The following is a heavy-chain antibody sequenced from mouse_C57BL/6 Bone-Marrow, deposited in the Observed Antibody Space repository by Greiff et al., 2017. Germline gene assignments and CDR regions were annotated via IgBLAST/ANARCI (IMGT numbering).Heavy chain of an antibody. CDR3: ASDGSSWYYFDY. CDR2: IVPEDGDT. D-gene: IGHD1-1*01. Sequence: VQLQQSGAELVKPGASVKFSCTASGFNIKDYCMHWVKQRPEQGLEWIGRIVPEDGDTNYAPKFQGKATITADTSSNTAYRQLSSLTSEDAAVYYCASDGSSWYYFDYWGQGTTLTVSS. V-gene: IGHV14-2*01. CDR1: GFNIKDYC. J-gene: IGHJ2*01.